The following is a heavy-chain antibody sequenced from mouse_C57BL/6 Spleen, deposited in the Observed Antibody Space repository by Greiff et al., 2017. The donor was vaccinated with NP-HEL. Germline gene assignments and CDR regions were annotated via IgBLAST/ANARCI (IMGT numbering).Heavy chain of an antibody. CDR2: IRNKANGYTT. CDR1: GFTFTDYY. J-gene: IGHJ4*01. D-gene: IGHD4-1*02. V-gene: IGHV7-3*01. Sequence: EVQLVESGGGLVQPGGSLSLSCAASGFTFTDYYMSWVRQPPGKALEWLGFIRNKANGYTTEYSASVKGRFTISRDNSQSILYLQMNALRAEDSATYYCARYPNWSYAMDYWGQGTSVTVSS. CDR3: ARYPNWSYAMDY.